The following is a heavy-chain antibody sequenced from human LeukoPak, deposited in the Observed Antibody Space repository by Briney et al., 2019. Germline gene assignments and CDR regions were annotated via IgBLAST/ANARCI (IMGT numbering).Heavy chain of an antibody. J-gene: IGHJ4*02. CDR3: ARAKNYGDETV. V-gene: IGHV1-18*01. D-gene: IGHD4-17*01. CDR1: GYTFTNYG. CDR2: ISAYNGNT. Sequence: SVKVPRKASGYTFTNYGNSWVGPAPGQGLEWMGWISAYNGNTNYAQKLQGRVTMTTDTSTSTAYMELRSLRSDDTAVYYCARAKNYGDETVWGQGTLVTVPS.